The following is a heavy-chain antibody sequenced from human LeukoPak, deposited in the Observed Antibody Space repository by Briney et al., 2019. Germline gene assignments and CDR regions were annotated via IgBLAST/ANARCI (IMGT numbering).Heavy chain of an antibody. CDR2: IKQDGSEK. CDR1: GFMFSSYW. J-gene: IGHJ6*03. CDR3: ARVKQRLVRLLGRDTTYNYYYYMDV. D-gene: IGHD6-13*01. Sequence: PGGSLRLSCAASGFMFSSYWMSWVRQAPGKGLEWVASIKQDGSEKYYVDSVKGRFTVSRDNARNSLYLQMNSLRAEDTAVYYCARVKQRLVRLLGRDTTYNYYYYMDVWGKGTTVTVSS. V-gene: IGHV3-7*01.